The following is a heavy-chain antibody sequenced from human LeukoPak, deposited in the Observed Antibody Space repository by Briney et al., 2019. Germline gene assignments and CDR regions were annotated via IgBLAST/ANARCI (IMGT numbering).Heavy chain of an antibody. J-gene: IGHJ6*02. CDR1: GFTFSSYS. CDR3: ARDGRDSSGWYPYYYGMDV. CDR2: ISSSSSYI. V-gene: IGHV3-21*01. D-gene: IGHD6-19*01. Sequence: PGGSLRLSCAASGFTFSSYSMNWVRQAPGKGLEWVSSISSSSSYIYYADSVKGRFTISRDNAKNSLYLQMNSLRAEDTAVYYCARDGRDSSGWYPYYYGMDVWGQGTTVTVSS.